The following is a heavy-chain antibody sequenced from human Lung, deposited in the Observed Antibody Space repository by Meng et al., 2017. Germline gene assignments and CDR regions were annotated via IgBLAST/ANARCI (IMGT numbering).Heavy chain of an antibody. D-gene: IGHD2-2*02. Sequence: VQMVQAGLEVKKPGASVKLSCQASGYSVTAYGISWVRQAPGQGLEWMGWISAYNGQTKLAQKFQGRVTMTSDTSTSTAYMELRNLRSNDTAVYYRAMSYTSTPWPYWGQGALVTVSS. J-gene: IGHJ4*02. CDR3: AMSYTSTPWPY. V-gene: IGHV1-18*01. CDR2: ISAYNGQT. CDR1: GYSVTAYG.